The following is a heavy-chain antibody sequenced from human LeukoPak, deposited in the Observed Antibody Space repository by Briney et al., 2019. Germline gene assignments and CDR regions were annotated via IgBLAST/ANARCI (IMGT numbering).Heavy chain of an antibody. CDR2: IGTAGDT. J-gene: IGHJ5*02. CDR1: GFTFSSYD. CDR3: ARGIQPPDRYNWFDP. V-gene: IGHV3-13*01. Sequence: GGSLRLSCAASGFTFSSYDMHWVRQATGKGLEWVSAIGTAGDTYYPGSVKGRFTISRENAKNSLYLQMNSLRAGDTAVYYCARGIQPPDRYNWFDPWGQGTLVTVSS.